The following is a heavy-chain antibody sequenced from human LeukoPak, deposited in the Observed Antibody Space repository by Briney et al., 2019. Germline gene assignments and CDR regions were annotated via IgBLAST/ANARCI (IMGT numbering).Heavy chain of an antibody. CDR1: GGSFSSYV. J-gene: IGHJ5*02. CDR2: IIPIFGTA. Sequence: ASVKVSCKASGGSFSSYVITWVRQAPGQGLEWMGGIIPIFGTANYAQKFQGRVTITTDESTSTAYMELSSLRSEDTAVYYCARDTAMAHNWFDPWGQGTLVTVSS. D-gene: IGHD5-18*01. V-gene: IGHV1-69*05. CDR3: ARDTAMAHNWFDP.